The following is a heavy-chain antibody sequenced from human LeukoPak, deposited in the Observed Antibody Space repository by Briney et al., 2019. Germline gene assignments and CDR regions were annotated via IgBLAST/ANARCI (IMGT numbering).Heavy chain of an antibody. V-gene: IGHV3-23*01. CDR3: AKVLWFELDF. D-gene: IGHD3-10*01. CDR2: ISRSGATI. J-gene: IGHJ4*02. CDR1: GFTFSSSG. Sequence: PGGSLRLSCAASGFTFSSSGMTWVRQAPGKGLEWVSSISRSGATIHYADSVKGRVTISRDNSKDTLYLQINSLRVEDTAIYYCAKVLWFELDFWGQGSLVTVSS.